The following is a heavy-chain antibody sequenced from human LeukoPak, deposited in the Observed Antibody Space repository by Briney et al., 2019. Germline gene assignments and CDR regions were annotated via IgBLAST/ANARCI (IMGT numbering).Heavy chain of an antibody. CDR1: GFTFSSYS. Sequence: PGGSLRLSCAASGFTFSSYSMNWVRQAPGKGLEWVSKISASGSYTNDADSVKGRFTISRDNAKNSLYLHMNSLRAEDTAVYYCAREDKWYFDLWGRGTLVTVPS. CDR2: ISASGSYT. CDR3: AREDKWYFDL. J-gene: IGHJ2*01. V-gene: IGHV3-21*05.